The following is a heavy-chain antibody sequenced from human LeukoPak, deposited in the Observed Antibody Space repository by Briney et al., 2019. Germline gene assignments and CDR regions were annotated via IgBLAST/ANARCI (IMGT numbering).Heavy chain of an antibody. CDR3: ARDGQWLVRFDY. D-gene: IGHD6-19*01. CDR1: GFTFSSYA. CDR2: ISGSGGST. Sequence: GGSLRLSCAASGFTFSSYAMSWVRQDPGKGLEWVSAISGSGGSTYYADSVKGRFTISRDNSKNTLYLQMNSLRDEDTAVYYCARDGQWLVRFDYWGQGTLVTVSS. V-gene: IGHV3-23*01. J-gene: IGHJ4*02.